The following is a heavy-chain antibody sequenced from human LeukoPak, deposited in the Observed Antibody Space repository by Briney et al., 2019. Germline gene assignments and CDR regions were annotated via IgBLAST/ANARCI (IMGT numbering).Heavy chain of an antibody. J-gene: IGHJ4*02. CDR3: ARGTPVLWFGEFHFDY. Sequence: HAGGSLRLSCAASGFTFSSYEMNWVRQAPGKGLEWVSYISSSGSTIYYADSVKGRFTISRDNSKNTLYLQMNSLRAEDTAVYYCARGTPVLWFGEFHFDYWGQGTLVTVSS. D-gene: IGHD3-10*01. CDR2: ISSSGSTI. V-gene: IGHV3-48*03. CDR1: GFTFSSYE.